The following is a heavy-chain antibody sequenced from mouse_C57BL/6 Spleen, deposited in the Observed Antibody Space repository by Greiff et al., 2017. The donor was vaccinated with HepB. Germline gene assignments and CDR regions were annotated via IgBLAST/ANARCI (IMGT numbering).Heavy chain of an antibody. CDR2: ISSGSSTI. V-gene: IGHV5-17*01. CDR3: ARPYYSNYDYYAMDY. J-gene: IGHJ4*01. Sequence: DVKLVESGGGLVKPGGSLKLSCAASGFTFSDYGMHWVRQAPEKGLEWVAYISSGSSTIYYADTVKGRFTISRDNAKNTLFLQMTSLRSEDTAMYYCARPYYSNYDYYAMDYWGQGTSVTVSS. D-gene: IGHD2-5*01. CDR1: GFTFSDYG.